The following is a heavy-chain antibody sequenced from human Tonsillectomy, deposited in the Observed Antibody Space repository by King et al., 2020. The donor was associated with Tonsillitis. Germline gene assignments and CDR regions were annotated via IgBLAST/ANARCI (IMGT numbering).Heavy chain of an antibody. D-gene: IGHD2-15*01. CDR2: ISGSGDHT. Sequence: QLVQSGGGLVKPGGSLRLSCAASGFTFTDYYIDWVRQAPGKGLEWGAYISGSGDHTNYGDSVGGRFTISRDNGRTSVFLQMNSLRAADMAVYYGARAGVLADHWGQGTLVTVSS. J-gene: IGHJ5*02. V-gene: IGHV3-11*06. CDR1: GFTFTDYY. CDR3: ARAGVLADH.